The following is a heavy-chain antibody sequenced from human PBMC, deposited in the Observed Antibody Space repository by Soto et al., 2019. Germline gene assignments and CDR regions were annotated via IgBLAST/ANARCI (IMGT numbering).Heavy chain of an antibody. J-gene: IGHJ4*02. Sequence: SGPTLVNPTQTLTLTCTFSGFSLSTSGVGVGWIRQPPGKALEWLALIYWNDDKRYSPSLKSRLTITKDTSKNQVVLTVTNMDPVDTATYYCARTWSYSSTFGYYFDYWGQGTLVTVSS. CDR3: ARTWSYSSTFGYYFDY. D-gene: IGHD1-26*01. CDR1: GFSLSTSGVG. CDR2: IYWNDDK. V-gene: IGHV2-5*01.